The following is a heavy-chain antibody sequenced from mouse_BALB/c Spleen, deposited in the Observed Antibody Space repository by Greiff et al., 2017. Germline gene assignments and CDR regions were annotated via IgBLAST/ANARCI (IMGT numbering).Heavy chain of an antibody. CDR2: ISSGGST. V-gene: IGHV5-12-2*01. D-gene: IGHD2-3*01. CDR1: GFTFSSYA. Sequence: EVMLVESGGGLVKPGGSLKLSCAASGFTFSSYAMSWVRQSPEKRLEWVAEISSGGSTYYPDTVKGRFTISRDNAKNTLYLQMSSLKSEDTAMYYCARRYDGYYDAMDYWGQGTSVTVSS. J-gene: IGHJ4*01. CDR3: ARRYDGYYDAMDY.